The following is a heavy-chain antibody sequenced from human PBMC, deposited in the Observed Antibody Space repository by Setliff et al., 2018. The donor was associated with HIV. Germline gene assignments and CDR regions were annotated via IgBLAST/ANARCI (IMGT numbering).Heavy chain of an antibody. CDR2: INVHNGDT. Sequence: ASVTVSCKASGYRFSSYGITWVRHAPGQGLEWMRWINVHNGDTKFAQKFQDRLTMTTDTSTTTAYMDLRSLRSDDTAVYYCARGLPADGYAFDLWGQGTMVTVSS. CDR3: ARGLPADGYAFDL. V-gene: IGHV1-18*01. CDR1: GYRFSSYG. J-gene: IGHJ3*01. D-gene: IGHD6-13*01.